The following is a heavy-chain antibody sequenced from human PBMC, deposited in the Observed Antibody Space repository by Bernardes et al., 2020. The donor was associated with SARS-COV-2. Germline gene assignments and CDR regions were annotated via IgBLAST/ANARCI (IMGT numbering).Heavy chain of an antibody. CDR1: GFAFNPYG. CDR2: IWFDGRTT. V-gene: IGHV3-33*01. CDR3: ARELDTSGWYVERGMDY. J-gene: IGHJ4*02. D-gene: IGHD6-19*01. Sequence: GGSLRLSCAASGFAFNPYGMHWVRQAPGKGLEWVATIWFDGRTTDYADSVKGRFTISRDNSMNTLYLQLSSLRAENTALYYCARELDTSGWYVERGMDYWGQGSLVSVSS.